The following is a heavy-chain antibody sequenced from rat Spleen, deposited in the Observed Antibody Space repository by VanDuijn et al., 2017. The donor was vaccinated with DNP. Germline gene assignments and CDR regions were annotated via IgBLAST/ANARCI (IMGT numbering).Heavy chain of an antibody. Sequence: EVQLVESGGGLVQPGRSLKLSCAASGFTFSDYAMAWVRQAPKKGLEWVATISSDGLRTYYRDSVKGRFTISRNDAKSTLYLPMDSLRSEETATYYCARDDYGSYGAMNPWGQGTSVTVSS. CDR1: GFTFSDYA. CDR3: ARDDYGSYGAMNP. V-gene: IGHV5-17*01. J-gene: IGHJ4*01. CDR2: ISSDGLRT. D-gene: IGHD1-8*01.